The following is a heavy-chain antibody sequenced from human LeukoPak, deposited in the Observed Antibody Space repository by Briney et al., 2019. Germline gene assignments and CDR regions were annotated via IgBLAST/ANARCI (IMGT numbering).Heavy chain of an antibody. CDR2: ISGSGDNT. D-gene: IGHD6-13*01. CDR1: GFTFSSYA. V-gene: IGHV3-23*01. J-gene: IGHJ4*02. Sequence: GGSLRLSCAASGFTFSSYAMSWVRQVPGKGLEWVSVISGSGDNTYYADSVKGRFTISRDNSKNMLYLQMNSLRAEDTAVYYCAKWKYSNPGIDDYWGQGTLVTVSS. CDR3: AKWKYSNPGIDDY.